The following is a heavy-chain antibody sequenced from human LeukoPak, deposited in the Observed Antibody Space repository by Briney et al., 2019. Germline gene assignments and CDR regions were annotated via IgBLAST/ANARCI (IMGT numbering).Heavy chain of an antibody. V-gene: IGHV4-39*01. Sequence: SETLSLTCTVSGGSISSSSYYWGWIRQPPGKGLAWIGSIYYSGSTYYNPSLKSRVTISVDTSKNQFSLKLSSVTAADTAVYYCASSRTDYYDSSAYYYHWGQGTLVTVSS. J-gene: IGHJ5*02. CDR1: GGSISSSSYY. CDR2: IYYSGST. D-gene: IGHD3-22*01. CDR3: ASSRTDYYDSSAYYYH.